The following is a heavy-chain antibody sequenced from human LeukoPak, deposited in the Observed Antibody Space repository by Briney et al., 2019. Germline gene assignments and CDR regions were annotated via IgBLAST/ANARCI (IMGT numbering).Heavy chain of an antibody. CDR3: ARRSGSYYYYYYMDV. CDR2: IYYSGST. CDR1: GGSISSNSYY. Sequence: SETLSLTCTVSGGSISSNSYYWGWIRQPPGKGLKWIGSIYYSGSTNYNPSLKSRVTISVDTSKNQFSLKLSSVTAADTAVYYCARRSGSYYYYYYMDVWGKGTTVTISS. D-gene: IGHD1-26*01. V-gene: IGHV4-39*07. J-gene: IGHJ6*03.